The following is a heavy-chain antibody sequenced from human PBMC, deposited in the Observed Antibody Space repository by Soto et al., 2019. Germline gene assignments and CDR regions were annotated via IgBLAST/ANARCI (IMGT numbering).Heavy chain of an antibody. CDR1: GFTFASYT. CDR2: INSGGDTT. CDR3: AKSGGPPASLDVYFDY. D-gene: IGHD2-2*01. Sequence: PGGSLILSCAASGFTFASYTMTWVRQAPGKGLEWVSTINSGGDTTYYSDSVKGRFTISRDSPKNTLFLLMTSLRAEDTAVYYCAKSGGPPASLDVYFDYWGQGTLVTVSS. J-gene: IGHJ4*02. V-gene: IGHV3-23*01.